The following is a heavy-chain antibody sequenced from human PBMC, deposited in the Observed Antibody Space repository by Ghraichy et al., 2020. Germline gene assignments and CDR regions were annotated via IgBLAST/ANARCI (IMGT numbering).Heavy chain of an antibody. CDR2: ISYCGST. CDR3: WRDSRKDDSNFVNYFDS. CDR1: GVSMTSDTYS. Sequence: SETLSLTCTVSGVSMTSDTYSWTWIRQFPRNALEWIGNISYCGSTSYNPSLKSRGTISVATSKNQLSLHLTSVIAADTAVYSYWRDSRKDDSNFVNYFDSWGQGTLVAVSS. V-gene: IGHV4-31*03. J-gene: IGHJ4*02. D-gene: IGHD5-24*01.